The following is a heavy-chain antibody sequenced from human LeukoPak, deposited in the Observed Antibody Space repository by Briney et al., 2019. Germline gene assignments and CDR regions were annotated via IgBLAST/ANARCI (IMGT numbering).Heavy chain of an antibody. J-gene: IGHJ4*02. D-gene: IGHD1-26*01. Sequence: GASVTVFFKSSGGTFSIYAISWVRQAPGQGVEWMGGIIPIFGTANYAQKFQGRVTITADESTSTAYMELSSLRSEDTAVYYCARDGSGSYDYFDYWGQGTLVTVSS. CDR1: GGTFSIYA. CDR3: ARDGSGSYDYFDY. V-gene: IGHV1-69*13. CDR2: IIPIFGTA.